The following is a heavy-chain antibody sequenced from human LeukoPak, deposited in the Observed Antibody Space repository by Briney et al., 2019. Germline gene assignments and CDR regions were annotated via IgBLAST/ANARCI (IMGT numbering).Heavy chain of an antibody. J-gene: IGHJ6*02. Sequence: SETLSLTCTVSGGSISSYYWSWIRQPPGKGLEWIGYIYYSGSTNYNPSLKSRVTISVDTSKNQFSLKLSSVTAADTAVYYCARWPMVRGVIKDYYGMDVWGQGTTVTVSS. D-gene: IGHD3-10*01. V-gene: IGHV4-59*01. CDR3: ARWPMVRGVIKDYYGMDV. CDR2: IYYSGST. CDR1: GGSISSYY.